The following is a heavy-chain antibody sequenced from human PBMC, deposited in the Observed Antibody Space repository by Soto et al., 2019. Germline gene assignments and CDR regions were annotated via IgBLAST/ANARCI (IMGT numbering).Heavy chain of an antibody. J-gene: IGHJ3*02. CDR1: SGSIGTYF. Sequence: SETLSLTCTVSSGSIGTYFWSWIRQPPGKGLEWIGYIYYSGTTNYNPSLKSRVTIFLDTSKNQFSLRLSSVTAADTAVYYCARGRGGTYDAFDIWGQGPLVTVSS. V-gene: IGHV4-59*01. CDR2: IYYSGTT. D-gene: IGHD1-26*01. CDR3: ARGRGGTYDAFDI.